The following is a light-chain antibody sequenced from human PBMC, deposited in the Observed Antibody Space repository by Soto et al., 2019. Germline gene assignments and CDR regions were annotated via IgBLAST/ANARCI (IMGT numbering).Light chain of an antibody. V-gene: IGKV1-5*01. CDR2: DAS. CDR3: QQYNILST. CDR1: QSIRCW. J-gene: IGKJ1*01. Sequence: DIQMTQSPSTLSASVGDRVTITCRASQSIRCWLAWYQHKPGKAPKLLIYDASTLESGVPTRFSGSGSGTEFTLTISSLHPDDFATYYCQQYNILSTFGQGTKVDIK.